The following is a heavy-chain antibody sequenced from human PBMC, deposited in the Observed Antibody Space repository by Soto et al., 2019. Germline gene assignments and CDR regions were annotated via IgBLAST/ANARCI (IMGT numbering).Heavy chain of an antibody. J-gene: IGHJ3*02. CDR3: ARQGPTLDSAVDI. Sequence: GESLKISCKGSGYSFTSYWIGWARQMPGKGLEWMGIIYPGDSDTRYSPSFQGQVTISADKSISTAYLQWSSLKASDTAMYYCARQGPTLDSAVDICGQGTMVIVSS. V-gene: IGHV5-51*01. CDR2: IYPGDSDT. CDR1: GYSFTSYW. D-gene: IGHD2-21*01.